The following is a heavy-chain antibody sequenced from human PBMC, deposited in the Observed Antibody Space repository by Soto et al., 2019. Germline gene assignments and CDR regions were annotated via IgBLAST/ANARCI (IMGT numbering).Heavy chain of an antibody. V-gene: IGHV4-4*02. CDR1: GGSISSSNW. CDR3: ARGKRVLYYYDSSGYSFWFDP. CDR2: IYHSGST. Sequence: SETLSLTCAVSGGSISSSNWWSWVRQPPGKGLEWIGEIYHSGSTNYNPSLKSRVTISVDKSKNQFSLRLSSVTAADTAVYYCARGKRVLYYYDSSGYSFWFDPWGQGTLVTVSS. J-gene: IGHJ5*02. D-gene: IGHD3-22*01.